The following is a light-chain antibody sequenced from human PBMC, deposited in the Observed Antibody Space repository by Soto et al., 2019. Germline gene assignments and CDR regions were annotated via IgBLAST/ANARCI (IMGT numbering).Light chain of an antibody. CDR1: SSDIGAYIY. CDR2: GVS. V-gene: IGLV2-8*01. CDR3: SSYAGSNNFV. Sequence: QSVRTQPPSASGSPGQSVTISCTGTSSDIGAYIYVSWYQQHPGKAPKLMISGVSRRPSGVPERFSGSKSGNTASLTVSGLQADDEAHYYCSSYAGSNNFVFGTGTKVTVL. J-gene: IGLJ1*01.